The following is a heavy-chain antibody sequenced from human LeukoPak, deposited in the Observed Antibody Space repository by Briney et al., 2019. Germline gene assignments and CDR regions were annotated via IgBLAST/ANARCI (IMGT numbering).Heavy chain of an antibody. CDR2: INPNSGGT. D-gene: IGHD1-1*01. J-gene: IGHJ6*02. V-gene: IGHV1-2*02. CDR3: AARGSDYCGMDV. CDR1: GYTFTGYY. Sequence: ASVKVSCKASGYTFTGYYMHWVRQASGQGLEWMGWINPNSGGTNYAQKFQGRVAMTRDTSISTAYMELSRLRSDDTAVYYCAARGSDYCGMDVWGQGTTVTVSS.